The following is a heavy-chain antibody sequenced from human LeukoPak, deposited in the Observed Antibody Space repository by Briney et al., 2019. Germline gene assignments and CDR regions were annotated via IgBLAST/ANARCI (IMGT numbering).Heavy chain of an antibody. J-gene: IGHJ4*02. Sequence: GGSLRLSCAASGFTFSNYWMTWVRQAPGKGLEWVAHVKPDGSEKSYVDSVKGRFTISRDNAQNSLYLQMNSLRAEDTAVYYCARDRGYYVFDYWGQGTLVTVSS. V-gene: IGHV3-7*01. CDR2: VKPDGSEK. CDR1: GFTFSNYW. CDR3: ARDRGYYVFDY. D-gene: IGHD3-22*01.